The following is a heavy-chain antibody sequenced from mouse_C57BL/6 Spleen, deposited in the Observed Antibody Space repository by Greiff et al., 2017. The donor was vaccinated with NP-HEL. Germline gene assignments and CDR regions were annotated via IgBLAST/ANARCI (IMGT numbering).Heavy chain of an antibody. D-gene: IGHD1-1*01. CDR3: ASTVVAPFDY. CDR2: IYPGDGDT. CDR1: GYAFSSSW. V-gene: IGHV1-82*01. Sequence: VQGVESGPELVKPGASVKISCKASGYAFSSSWMNWVKQRPGKGLEWIGRIYPGDGDTNYNGKFKGKATLTADKSSSTAYMQLSSLTSEDSAVYFCASTVVAPFDYWGQGTTLTVSS. J-gene: IGHJ2*01.